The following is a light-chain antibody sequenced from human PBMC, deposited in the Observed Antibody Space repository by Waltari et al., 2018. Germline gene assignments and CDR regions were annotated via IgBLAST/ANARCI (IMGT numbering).Light chain of an antibody. CDR3: QQLNSYQS. V-gene: IGKV1-9*01. CDR1: QGIGTY. Sequence: IQLTQSPSSLSASVGDRVTITCRASQGIGTYLAWYQQKPGKAPQLLIYEASTLQIGVPSRFSGSGSGTDFTLTISSLQPEDFATYYCQQLNSYQSFGQGTRLEIK. CDR2: EAS. J-gene: IGKJ5*01.